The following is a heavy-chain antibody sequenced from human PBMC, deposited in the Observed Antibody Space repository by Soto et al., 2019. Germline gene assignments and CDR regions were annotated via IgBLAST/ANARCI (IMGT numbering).Heavy chain of an antibody. J-gene: IGHJ5*02. V-gene: IGHV1-18*01. D-gene: IGHD2-15*01. CDR1: GYTFTSYG. Sequence: VKVSCKASGYTFTSYGISWVRQAPGQGRGWMGWISAYNGNTNYAQKLQGRVTMTTDTSTSTAYMELRSLRSDGTAVYYCARVGYCSGGSCYPYNWFDPWSQGTLVTVSS. CDR3: ARVGYCSGGSCYPYNWFDP. CDR2: ISAYNGNT.